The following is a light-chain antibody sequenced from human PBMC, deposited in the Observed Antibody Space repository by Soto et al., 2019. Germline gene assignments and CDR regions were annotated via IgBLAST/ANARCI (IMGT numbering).Light chain of an antibody. J-gene: IGKJ4*01. CDR3: QQYYVYPLT. CDR2: DAS. CDR1: QSIGTW. V-gene: IGKV1-5*01. Sequence: DVQMTQSPSTLSASIGDRVFITCRASQSIGTWLAWYQQKPGKAPDLLIYDASNLESGVPSRFSGSGSGTEFTLIINDLQPADFATYYCQQYYVYPLTFGGGTKVEIE.